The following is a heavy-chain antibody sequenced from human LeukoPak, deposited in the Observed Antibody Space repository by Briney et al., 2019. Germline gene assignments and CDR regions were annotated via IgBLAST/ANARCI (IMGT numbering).Heavy chain of an antibody. V-gene: IGHV3-23*01. D-gene: IGHD2-2*01. J-gene: IGHJ4*02. CDR1: GFTFSSYA. CDR3: AKEKAAYCSSTSCFDGYDY. CDR2: ISGSGGST. Sequence: PGGSLRLSCAASGFTFSSYAMSWVRQAPGKGLEWVSAISGSGGSTYYADSVKGRFSISRDNSKNMLYLQLNSLRAEDTAVYYCAKEKAAYCSSTSCFDGYDYWGQGTLVTVSS.